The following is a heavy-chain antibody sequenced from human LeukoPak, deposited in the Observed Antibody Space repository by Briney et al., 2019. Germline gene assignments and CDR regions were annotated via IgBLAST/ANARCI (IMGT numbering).Heavy chain of an antibody. CDR1: EFTFSTYG. V-gene: IGHV3-30*03. J-gene: IGHJ2*01. Sequence: GRSLRLSCAASEFTFSTYGMHWVRQAPGKGLEWVAVISYDGSYKFYADSVKGRFTISRDNAKNSLYLQMNSLRGDDTAVYYCARFYGGFANHWHFDLWGRGTLVTVSS. CDR3: ARFYGGFANHWHFDL. CDR2: ISYDGSYK. D-gene: IGHD4-23*01.